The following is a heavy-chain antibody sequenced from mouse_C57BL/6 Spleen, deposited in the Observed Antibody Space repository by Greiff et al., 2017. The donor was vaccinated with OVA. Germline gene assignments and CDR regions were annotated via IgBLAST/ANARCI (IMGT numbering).Heavy chain of an antibody. J-gene: IGHJ2*01. Sequence: EVQGVESGPELVKPGDSVKISCKASGYSFTGYFMNWVMQSHGKSLEWIGRINPYNGDTFYNQKFKGKATLTVDKSSSTAHMELRSLTSEDSAVYYCARFDAYYFDYWGQGTTLTVSS. V-gene: IGHV1-20*01. CDR3: ARFDAYYFDY. CDR2: INPYNGDT. CDR1: GYSFTGYF.